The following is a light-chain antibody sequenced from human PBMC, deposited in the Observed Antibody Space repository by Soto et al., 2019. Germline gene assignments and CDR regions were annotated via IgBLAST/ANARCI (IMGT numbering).Light chain of an antibody. Sequence: IVLTQSPGTLSLSPGERSTLSCMASQSISGNYLAWYQQKPGQAPRLLIYGASNRATGIPERFSGSGSGTDFTLTSSRLEPQDSAMYYCQQYGSSVTFGQGTRLENK. CDR1: QSISGNY. CDR2: GAS. J-gene: IGKJ5*01. V-gene: IGKV3-20*01. CDR3: QQYGSSVT.